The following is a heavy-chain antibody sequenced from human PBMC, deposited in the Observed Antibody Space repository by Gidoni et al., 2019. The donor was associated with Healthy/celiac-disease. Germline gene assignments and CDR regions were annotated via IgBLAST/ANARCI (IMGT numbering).Heavy chain of an antibody. J-gene: IGHJ4*02. CDR2: ISYDGSNK. CDR3: ARVSPITMVRGELDY. D-gene: IGHD3-10*01. Sequence: QVQLVESGGGVVQPGWSLRLSCAASAFTSSSYAMHWVRQAPGKGLEWVAVISYDGSNKYYADSVKGRFTISRDNSKNTLYLQMNSLRAEDTAVYYCARVSPITMVRGELDYWGQGTLVTVSS. CDR1: AFTSSSYA. V-gene: IGHV3-30*04.